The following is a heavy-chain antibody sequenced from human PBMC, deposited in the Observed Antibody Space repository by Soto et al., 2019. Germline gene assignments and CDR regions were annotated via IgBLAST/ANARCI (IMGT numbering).Heavy chain of an antibody. J-gene: IGHJ4*02. D-gene: IGHD5-18*01. CDR3: ARANTAMASSFDY. CDR1: GYSFTSYY. V-gene: IGHV1-46*01. Sequence: QAQLVQSGAEVKKPGASVKVSCKASGYSFTSYYMHWVRQAPGQGLEWMGIINPSGGSTSYAQKFQGRVTTTRDTSTSTVYMELSGLRSEDTAVYYCARANTAMASSFDYWGQGNVVSVSS. CDR2: INPSGGST.